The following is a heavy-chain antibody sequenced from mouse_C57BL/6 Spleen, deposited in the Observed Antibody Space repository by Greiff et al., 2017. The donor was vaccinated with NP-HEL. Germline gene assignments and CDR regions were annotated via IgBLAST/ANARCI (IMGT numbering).Heavy chain of an antibody. J-gene: IGHJ3*01. CDR1: GYAFTNYL. CDR2: INPGSGGT. D-gene: IGHD2-2*01. Sequence: VKLMESGAELVRPGTSVKVSCKASGYAFTNYLIEWVKQRPGQGLEWIGVINPGSGGTNYNEKFKGKATLTADKSSSTAYMQLSSLTSEDSAVYFCAREGEWGYDGGAWFAYWGQGTLVTVSA. V-gene: IGHV1-54*01. CDR3: AREGEWGYDGGAWFAY.